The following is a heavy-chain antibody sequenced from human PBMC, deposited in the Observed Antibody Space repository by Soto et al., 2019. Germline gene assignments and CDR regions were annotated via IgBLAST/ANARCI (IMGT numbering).Heavy chain of an antibody. V-gene: IGHV1-3*01. CDR1: GYTFSSYA. CDR3: ARDGGAGRGNYFDN. CDR2: INAGNGNT. J-gene: IGHJ4*02. D-gene: IGHD6-19*01. Sequence: ASVKVSCKASGYTFSSYAMHWVRQAPGQRLEWMGWINAGNGNTKYSQKFQGRVTITRDTSASTAYMELSSLRSEDTAVYYCARDGGAGRGNYFDNWGQGTLVTVPS.